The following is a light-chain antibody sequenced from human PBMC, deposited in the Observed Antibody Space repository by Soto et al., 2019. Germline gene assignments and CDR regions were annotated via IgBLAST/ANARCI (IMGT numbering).Light chain of an antibody. CDR3: CSCAAIYPYVL. J-gene: IGLJ2*01. Sequence: QSALTQPRSVSGSPGQSVTVSCTAASSDVGAFHYVSWYQQHPGKAPKNLIYDVTKRPSGVPDRFSGSKSGNTASLTISGVQAEDEVDYYCCSCAAIYPYVLFGGGTKVTVL. CDR2: DVT. CDR1: SSDVGAFHY. V-gene: IGLV2-11*01.